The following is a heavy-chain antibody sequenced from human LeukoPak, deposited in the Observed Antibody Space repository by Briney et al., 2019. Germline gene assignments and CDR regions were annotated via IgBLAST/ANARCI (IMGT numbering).Heavy chain of an antibody. J-gene: IGHJ4*02. Sequence: GGSLRLSCATSGFTFSIYGMHWVRQAPGKGLEWLAVIAYDGSYEYYADSVKGRFSISRDDSKKTVYLQMNSLRPEDTALYYCAKDSILDYWGQGTLVTVSS. CDR2: IAYDGSYE. CDR3: AKDSILDY. CDR1: GFTFSIYG. V-gene: IGHV3-30*18.